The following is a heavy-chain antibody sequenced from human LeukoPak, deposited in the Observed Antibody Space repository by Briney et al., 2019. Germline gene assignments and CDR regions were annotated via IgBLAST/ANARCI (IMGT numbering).Heavy chain of an antibody. CDR3: AKENYGDSTGGRFQH. V-gene: IGHV3-23*01. D-gene: IGHD4-17*01. CDR1: GFTFSGYA. J-gene: IGHJ1*01. Sequence: GGSLRLSCAASGFTFSGYAMSWVRQAPGKGLEWVSVISGSGGSTYYADSVKGRFTISRVNSKNTLYLQMNSLRAEDTAVYYCAKENYGDSTGGRFQHWGQGTLVTVSS. CDR2: ISGSGGST.